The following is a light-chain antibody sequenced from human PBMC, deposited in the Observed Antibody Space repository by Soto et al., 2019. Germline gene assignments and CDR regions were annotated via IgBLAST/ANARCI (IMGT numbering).Light chain of an antibody. J-gene: IGLJ3*02. CDR2: DVT. CDR3: SSYTSSSTPLV. CDR1: SSDVGGYNY. V-gene: IGLV2-14*01. Sequence: QAALTQPASVSGSPGQSITISCTGTSSDVGGYNYVSWYPQHPGKAPKLMIYDVTNRPSGVSNRFSGSKSGNTASLTISGLQAEDEADYYCSSYTSSSTPLVFGGGTKVTVL.